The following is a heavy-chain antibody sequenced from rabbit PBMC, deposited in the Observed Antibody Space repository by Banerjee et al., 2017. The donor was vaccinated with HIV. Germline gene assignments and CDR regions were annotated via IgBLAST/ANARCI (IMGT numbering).Heavy chain of an antibody. J-gene: IGHJ4*01. CDR3: ARDLAGVTGWNFGL. CDR2: IRAGSSGNT. D-gene: IGHD4-1*01. V-gene: IGHV1S40*01. CDR1: GFSFSNDYY. Sequence: QSLEESGGDLVKPGASLTLTCTASGFSFSNDYYMCWVRQAPGKGLEWIACIRAGSSGNTHYASWAKGRFTISKTSSTTVTLQMTSLTAADTATYFCARDLAGVTGWNFGLWGPGTLVTVS.